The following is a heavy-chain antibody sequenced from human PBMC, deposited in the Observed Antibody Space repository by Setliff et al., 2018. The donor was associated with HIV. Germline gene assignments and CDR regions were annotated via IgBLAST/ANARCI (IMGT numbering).Heavy chain of an antibody. CDR3: ARPRSGGSGSYSWFDP. V-gene: IGHV1-3*01. Sequence: ALVKVSCKASGYTFTNYAMHWVRQAPGQRLEWMGWVNAANGYTKYSQKFQGRVTITRDTSANTAYMELSSLRSEDTAVYYCARPRSGGSGSYSWFDPWGQGTLVTVSS. CDR1: GYTFTNYA. CDR2: VNAANGYT. J-gene: IGHJ5*02. D-gene: IGHD3-10*01.